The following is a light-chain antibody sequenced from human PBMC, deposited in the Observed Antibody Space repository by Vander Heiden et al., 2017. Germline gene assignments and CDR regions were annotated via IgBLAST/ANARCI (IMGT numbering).Light chain of an antibody. Sequence: DIKMTQSPSSLSASVGDRVTITCQASQDIATYVIWFQQKSGKAPKALIYDASSLETGISSRFSGSKTGTEFTFIISGLQPEDFATYYCQQYYLPPYTFGQGTKLEIK. J-gene: IGKJ2*01. CDR2: DAS. V-gene: IGKV1-33*01. CDR1: QDIATY. CDR3: QQYYLPPYT.